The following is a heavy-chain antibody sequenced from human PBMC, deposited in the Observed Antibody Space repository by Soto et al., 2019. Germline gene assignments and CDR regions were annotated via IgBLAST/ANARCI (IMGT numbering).Heavy chain of an antibody. CDR1: GGSISSYY. CDR3: ARDGATDNFDY. Sequence: PSETLSLTCTVSGGSISSYYWSWIRQPPGKGLEWIGYIYYSGSTNYNPSLKSRVTISVDTSKNQFSLKLSSVTAADTAVYYCARDGATDNFDYWGQGTLVTVSS. CDR2: IYYSGST. V-gene: IGHV4-59*01. D-gene: IGHD5-12*01. J-gene: IGHJ4*02.